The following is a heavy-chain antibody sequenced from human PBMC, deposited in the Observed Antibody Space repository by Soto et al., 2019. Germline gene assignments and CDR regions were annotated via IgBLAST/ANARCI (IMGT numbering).Heavy chain of an antibody. J-gene: IGHJ4*02. CDR3: AKDRSGGFGELGAFDY. V-gene: IGHV3-9*01. Sequence: GGSLRLSCAASGFTFDDYAMHWVRQAPGKGLEWVSGISWNSGSIGYADSVKGRFTISRDNAKNSLYLQMNSLRAEDTALYYCAKDRSGGFGELGAFDYWGQGTLVTVSS. CDR2: ISWNSGSI. CDR1: GFTFDDYA. D-gene: IGHD3-10*01.